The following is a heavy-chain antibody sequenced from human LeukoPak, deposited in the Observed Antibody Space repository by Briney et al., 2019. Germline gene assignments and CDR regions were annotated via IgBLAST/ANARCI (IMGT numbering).Heavy chain of an antibody. CDR2: ISGNGGST. CDR1: GFTFSSYG. CDR3: VGHSDY. Sequence: GGSLRLSCTASGFTFSSYGMDWVRQAPGKGLEWVSVISGNGGSTYYAESVKGRFTISRDNSKNTLYLQMNSLRAEDTAVYYCVGHSDYWGQGTLVTVSS. V-gene: IGHV3-23*01. D-gene: IGHD3-16*01. J-gene: IGHJ4*02.